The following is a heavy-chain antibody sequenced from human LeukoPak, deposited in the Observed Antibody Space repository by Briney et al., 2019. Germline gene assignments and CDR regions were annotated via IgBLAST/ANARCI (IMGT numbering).Heavy chain of an antibody. Sequence: SETLSLTCTVSGGSISSGSYYWSWIRQPAGKGLEWIGRIYTSGSTNYNPSLKSRVTISLDTSKNQFSLKLSSVTAVDTAVYFCARAGSGTYYKGFDYWGQGTLVTVSS. CDR1: GGSISSGSYY. CDR2: IYTSGST. V-gene: IGHV4-61*02. D-gene: IGHD3-10*01. J-gene: IGHJ4*02. CDR3: ARAGSGTYYKGFDY.